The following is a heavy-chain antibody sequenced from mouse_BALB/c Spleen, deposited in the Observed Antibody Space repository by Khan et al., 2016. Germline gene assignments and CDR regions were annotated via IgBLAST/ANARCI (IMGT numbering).Heavy chain of an antibody. CDR2: IWSGGST. Sequence: QVQLKESGPGLVQPSQSLSITCTVSGFSLTSYGVHWVRQSPGKGLEWRGVIWSGGSTDYNAAFISRLSISKDNSKSQVFFKMNSLQANYTAIYYCARNMITTWFAYWGQGTLVTVSA. CDR1: GFSLTSYG. J-gene: IGHJ3*01. V-gene: IGHV2-2*02. CDR3: ARNMITTWFAY. D-gene: IGHD2-4*01.